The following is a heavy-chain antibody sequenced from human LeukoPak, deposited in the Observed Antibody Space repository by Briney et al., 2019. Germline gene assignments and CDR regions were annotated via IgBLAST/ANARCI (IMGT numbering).Heavy chain of an antibody. J-gene: IGHJ5*02. D-gene: IGHD3-3*01. Sequence: SETLSLTCTVSGGSISSSSYYWGWIRQPPGKGLEWIGSIYYSGSTYYNPSLRSRVTISVDTSKNQFSLKLSSVTAADTAVYYCARDLLAASWFDPWGQGTLVTVSS. CDR2: IYYSGST. CDR3: ARDLLAASWFDP. CDR1: GGSISSSSYY. V-gene: IGHV4-39*07.